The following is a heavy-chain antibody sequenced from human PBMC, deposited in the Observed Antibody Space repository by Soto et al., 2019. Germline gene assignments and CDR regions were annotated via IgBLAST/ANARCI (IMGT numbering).Heavy chain of an antibody. J-gene: IGHJ1*01. D-gene: IGHD3-22*01. CDR3: ARDLDGLHDDNSGPYPRPG. Sequence: PSWTLSLTCTVSGGSISSDDYYWSWIRQAPGRGLEWIGYIHSSGSIYYNPSLKSRAPMSIDTARNQFSLKVSSVTVADTAVYYCARDLDGLHDDNSGPYPRPGWGQGTLVT. CDR1: GGSISSDDYY. CDR2: IHSSGSI. V-gene: IGHV4-30-4*01.